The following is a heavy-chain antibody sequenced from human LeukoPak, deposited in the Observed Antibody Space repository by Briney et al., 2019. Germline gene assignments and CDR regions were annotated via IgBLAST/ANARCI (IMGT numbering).Heavy chain of an antibody. V-gene: IGHV4-39*01. CDR1: GDSISTSSYY. CDR3: ARSYYYDYRQIVY. Sequence: TSSETLSLTCTVSGDSISTSSYYWGWIRQPPGKGLEWLGSIYYSGSTYYNPSLKSRVTISVDTSKNQFSLNLYSVTAADTAVFYCARSYYYDYRQIVYWGQGTLVTVSS. D-gene: IGHD3-22*01. CDR2: IYYSGST. J-gene: IGHJ4*02.